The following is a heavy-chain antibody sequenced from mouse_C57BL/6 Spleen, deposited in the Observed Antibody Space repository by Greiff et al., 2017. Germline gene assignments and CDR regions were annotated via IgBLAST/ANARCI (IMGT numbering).Heavy chain of an antibody. V-gene: IGHV14-4*01. Sequence: VQLQQSGAELVRPGASVKLSCTASGYTFKDYYMHWVKQRPGQGLEWIGWIDPENGDTDYASKFQGKATITADTSSNTAYLQLSSLTSEDTAVDYCATYYSNYEFAYWGQGTLVTVSA. J-gene: IGHJ3*01. CDR2: IDPENGDT. CDR1: GYTFKDYY. D-gene: IGHD2-5*01. CDR3: ATYYSNYEFAY.